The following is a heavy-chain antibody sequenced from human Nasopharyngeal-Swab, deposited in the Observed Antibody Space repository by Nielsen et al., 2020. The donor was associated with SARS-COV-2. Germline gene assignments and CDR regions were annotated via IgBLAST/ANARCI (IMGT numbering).Heavy chain of an antibody. D-gene: IGHD5-24*01. CDR1: GFTSTYYG. J-gene: IGHJ2*01. CDR2: IWSVVSNK. CDR3: ARGGWLQIITYFDL. Sequence: GGSLRLSCAAPGFTSTYYGMHCVRQAPAKGLEWVALIWSVVSNKYYAESVKGRFTISRDNSRNTLYLQMNSLRAEDTAVYYCARGGWLQIITYFDLWGRGTLVTVSS. V-gene: IGHV3-33*01.